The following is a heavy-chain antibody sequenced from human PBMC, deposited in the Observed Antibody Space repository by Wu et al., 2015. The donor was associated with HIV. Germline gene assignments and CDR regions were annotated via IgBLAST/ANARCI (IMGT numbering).Heavy chain of an antibody. CDR2: IIPIFGTA. CDR3: ARGFSSTWYDYFDL. J-gene: IGHJ4*02. CDR1: GGTFSSFS. V-gene: IGHV1-69*01. D-gene: IGHD6-13*01. Sequence: LVQSGAEVKKPGSSVKLSCKASGGTFSSFSINWVRQAPGQGLEWTGGIIPIFGTATYAQTFQGRATITSDESTSTAYMEVTGLTSEDTAVYYCARGFSSTWYDYFDLWGQGTLVSLSS.